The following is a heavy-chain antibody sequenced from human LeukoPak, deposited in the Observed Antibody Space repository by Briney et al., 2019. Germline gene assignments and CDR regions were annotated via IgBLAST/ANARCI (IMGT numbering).Heavy chain of an antibody. CDR1: GFTFSSYW. V-gene: IGHV3-7*01. J-gene: IGHJ4*02. CDR3: ARGGKWELPGLNRSPFDY. CDR2: IKQDGSEK. Sequence: GGSLRLSCAASGFTFSSYWMSWVRQAPGKGLEWVANIKQDGSEKYYVDSVKGRFTISRDNAKNSLYLQMNSLRAEDTAVYYCARGGKWELPGLNRSPFDYWGQGTLVTVSS. D-gene: IGHD1-26*01.